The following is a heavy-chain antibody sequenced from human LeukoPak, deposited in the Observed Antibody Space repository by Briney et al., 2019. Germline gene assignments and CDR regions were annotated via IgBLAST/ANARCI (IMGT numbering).Heavy chain of an antibody. CDR2: ISSSGSTI. CDR1: GFTFSSYE. Sequence: GGSLRLSCAASGFTFSSYEMNWVRQAPGKGLEWVSYISSSGSTIYYADSVKGRFTISRDNSKNTLYLQMNSLRAEDTAVYYCASPVRGVITYWGQGTLVTVSS. D-gene: IGHD3-10*01. J-gene: IGHJ4*02. V-gene: IGHV3-48*03. CDR3: ASPVRGVITY.